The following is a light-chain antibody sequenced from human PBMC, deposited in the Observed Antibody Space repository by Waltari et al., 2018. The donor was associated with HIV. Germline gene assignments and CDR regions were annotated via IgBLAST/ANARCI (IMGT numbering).Light chain of an antibody. V-gene: IGLV1-40*01. CDR2: NEN. Sequence: QSVLTQPPSVSGAPGQRVTLSCTGSDSNIGTHVVHWYQQLPGTAPQPLIYNENNRPPGVPDRFSASKPGTSASLAISGLQAEDEADYYCQSYDSNLSGSIFGGGTKLTV. CDR1: DSNIGTHV. J-gene: IGLJ2*01. CDR3: QSYDSNLSGSI.